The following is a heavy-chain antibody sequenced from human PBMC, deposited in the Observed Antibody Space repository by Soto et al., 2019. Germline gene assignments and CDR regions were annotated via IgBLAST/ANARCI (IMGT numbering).Heavy chain of an antibody. CDR1: GFTFRNYG. V-gene: IGHV3-23*01. Sequence: GGSLRLSCAASGFTFRNYGMSWVRQTPGKGLEWVSAINGGGDATKYADSVKGRFTVFRDNSKNTLYLQMNSLRAEDTAVYYCAKAQDVHCSGDICYPPFDYWDQGALVTVSS. CDR3: AKAQDVHCSGDICYPPFDY. D-gene: IGHD2-15*01. J-gene: IGHJ4*02. CDR2: INGGGDAT.